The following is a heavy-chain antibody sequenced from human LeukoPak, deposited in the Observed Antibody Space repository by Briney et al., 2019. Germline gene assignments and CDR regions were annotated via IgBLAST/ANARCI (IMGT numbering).Heavy chain of an antibody. Sequence: GGSLRLSCAASGFTFSSYGMSWVRQAPGKGLEWVSAISGSGGSTYYADSVKGRFTISRDNPKNTLYLQMNSLRAEDTAVYYCAKGDVVVVAAPRPFDYWGQGTLVTVSS. CDR3: AKGDVVVVAAPRPFDY. J-gene: IGHJ4*02. V-gene: IGHV3-23*01. CDR1: GFTFSSYG. CDR2: ISGSGGST. D-gene: IGHD2-15*01.